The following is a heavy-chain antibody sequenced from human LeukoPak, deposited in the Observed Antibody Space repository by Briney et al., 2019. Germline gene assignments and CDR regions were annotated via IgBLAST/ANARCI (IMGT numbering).Heavy chain of an antibody. CDR1: GGSITSTNY. Sequence: PSETLSLTCGVTGGSITSTNYWTWVRQPPRKGLEWIGEVNLQGSTNYSPSLMGRVAISVDTSENHISLQLTSVTAADTAVYYCAREGGPYRPLDYSGQGALVTVSS. J-gene: IGHJ4*02. CDR2: VNLQGST. CDR3: AREGGPYRPLDY. V-gene: IGHV4-4*02.